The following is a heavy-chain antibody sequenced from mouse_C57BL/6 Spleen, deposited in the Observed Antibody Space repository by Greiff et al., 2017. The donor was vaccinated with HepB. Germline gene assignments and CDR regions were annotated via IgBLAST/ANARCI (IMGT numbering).Heavy chain of an antibody. Sequence: VKLMESGPELVKPGASVKISCKASGYAFSSSWMNWVKQRPGKGLEWIGRIYPGDGDTNYNGKFKGKATLTADKSSSTAYMQLSSLTSEDSAVYFCATAQGAWFAYWGQGTLVTVSA. CDR2: IYPGDGDT. V-gene: IGHV1-82*01. CDR1: GYAFSSSW. D-gene: IGHD3-2*02. CDR3: ATAQGAWFAY. J-gene: IGHJ3*01.